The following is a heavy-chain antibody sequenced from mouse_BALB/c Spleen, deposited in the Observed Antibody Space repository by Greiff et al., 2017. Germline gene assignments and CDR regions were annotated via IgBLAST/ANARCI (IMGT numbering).Heavy chain of an antibody. J-gene: IGHJ3*01. D-gene: IGHD2-4*01. CDR2: ISDGGSYT. CDR1: GFTFSDYY. V-gene: IGHV5-4*02. Sequence: EVMLVESGGGLVKPGGSLKLSCAASGFTFSDYYMYWVRQTPEKRLEWVATISDGGSYTYYPDSVKGRFTISRDNAKNNLYLQMSSLKSEDTAMYYCAREYDYDGGFAYWGQGTLVTVSA. CDR3: AREYDYDGGFAY.